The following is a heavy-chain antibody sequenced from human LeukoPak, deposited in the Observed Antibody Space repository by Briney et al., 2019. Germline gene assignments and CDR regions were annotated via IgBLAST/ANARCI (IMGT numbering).Heavy chain of an antibody. J-gene: IGHJ4*02. V-gene: IGHV4-34*01. CDR2: INHGGST. CDR3: ARRAYSTAYWKHFDS. Sequence: SETLSLTCAVYGGSFSEYYWSWIRQPPGKGLEWIGEINHGGSTNYNPSLKSRVTVSVDTSKNHFSLKLSSVTAADTAVYFCARRAYSTAYWKHFDSWGQGTLVTVSS. CDR1: GGSFSEYY. D-gene: IGHD1-1*01.